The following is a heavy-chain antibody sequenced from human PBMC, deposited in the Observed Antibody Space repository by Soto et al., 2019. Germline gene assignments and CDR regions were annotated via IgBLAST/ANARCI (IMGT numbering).Heavy chain of an antibody. J-gene: IGHJ3*02. Sequence: PVGSLRLSCAASGFTFSSYAMHWVRQAPGKGLEWVAVISYDGSNKYYADSVKGRFTISRDNSKSTLYLQMNSLRAGDTAVYYCAREGNTYYYDSSGYYYEDSAFDIWGQGTMVTVSS. D-gene: IGHD3-22*01. CDR3: AREGNTYYYDSSGYYYEDSAFDI. CDR1: GFTFSSYA. CDR2: ISYDGSNK. V-gene: IGHV3-30-3*01.